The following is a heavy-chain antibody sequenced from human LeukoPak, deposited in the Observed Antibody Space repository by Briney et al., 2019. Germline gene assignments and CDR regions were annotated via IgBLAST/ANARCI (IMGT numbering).Heavy chain of an antibody. Sequence: PSQTLSLTCTVSGGSISRGCYYWSWIRQHPGKGLEWIVSIYYSGSTYYNPSLKSRVTISVDTSKNQFSLKLSSVTAADTAVYLCARDIGYCSGGSCSKSYYYYGMDVWGQGTTVTVSS. CDR1: GGSISRGCYY. J-gene: IGHJ6*02. D-gene: IGHD2-15*01. CDR3: ARDIGYCSGGSCSKSYYYYGMDV. CDR2: IYYSGST. V-gene: IGHV4-31*03.